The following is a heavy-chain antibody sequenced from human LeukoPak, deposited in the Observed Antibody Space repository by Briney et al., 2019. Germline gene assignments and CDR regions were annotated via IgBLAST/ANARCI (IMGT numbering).Heavy chain of an antibody. D-gene: IGHD2-2*01. Sequence: SETLSLTCTVSGGSISSYYWSWIRQPPGKGLEWIGYIYYSGSTNYNPSLKSRVTISVDASKNQFSLKLSSVTAADTAVYYCARGVPAATPFDYWGQGTLVTVSS. CDR3: ARGVPAATPFDY. J-gene: IGHJ4*02. V-gene: IGHV4-59*01. CDR1: GGSISSYY. CDR2: IYYSGST.